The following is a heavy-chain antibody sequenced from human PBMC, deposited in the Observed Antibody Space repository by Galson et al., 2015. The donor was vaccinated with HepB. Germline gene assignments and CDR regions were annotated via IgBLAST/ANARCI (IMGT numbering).Heavy chain of an antibody. J-gene: IGHJ4*02. CDR2: IKSKTDGGTT. CDR1: GFTFSNAW. Sequence: SLRLSCAASGFTFSNAWMSWVRQAPGKGLEWVGRIKSKTDGGTTDYTAPVKGRFTISRDDSKNTLFLQMDSLKTEDTAVYYCTSDNLCRGSFDYWGQGTLVTVSS. CDR3: TSDNLCRGSFDY. D-gene: IGHD1-14*01. V-gene: IGHV3-15*01.